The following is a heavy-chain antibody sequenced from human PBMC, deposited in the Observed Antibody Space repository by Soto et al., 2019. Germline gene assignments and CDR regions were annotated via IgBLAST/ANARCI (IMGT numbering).Heavy chain of an antibody. CDR2: TYYRSRWYN. Sequence: TLSLTCAISGYSFSGNSAAWNWIRQSPSRGLEWLGRTYYRSRWYNDYAVSVKSRITVTPDTSKNQFSLHLNSVTPEDTAVYYCATEFPYYVSSDSYLDYWGQGALGTVSS. CDR1: GYSFSGNSAA. V-gene: IGHV6-1*01. D-gene: IGHD3-16*01. J-gene: IGHJ4*02. CDR3: ATEFPYYVSSDSYLDY.